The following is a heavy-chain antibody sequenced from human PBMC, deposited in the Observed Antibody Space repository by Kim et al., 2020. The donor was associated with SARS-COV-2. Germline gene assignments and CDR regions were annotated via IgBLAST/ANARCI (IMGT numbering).Heavy chain of an antibody. CDR3: ARDQGTYDFWSGYYFVYYYYGMDV. V-gene: IGHV3-33*01. Sequence: GGSLRLSCAASGFTFSSYGMHWVRQAPGKGLEWVAVIWYDGSNKYYADSVKGRFTISRDNSKNTLYLQMNSLRAEDTAVYYCARDQGTYDFWSGYYFVYYYYGMDVWGQGTTVTVSS. CDR1: GFTFSSYG. D-gene: IGHD3-3*01. CDR2: IWYDGSNK. J-gene: IGHJ6*02.